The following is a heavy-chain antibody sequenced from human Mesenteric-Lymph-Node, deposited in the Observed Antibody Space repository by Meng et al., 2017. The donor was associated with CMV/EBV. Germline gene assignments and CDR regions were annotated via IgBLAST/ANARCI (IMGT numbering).Heavy chain of an antibody. CDR1: GFTFSSHA. Sequence: GGSLRLSCAASGFTFSSHAMSWVRQAPGKGLEWVSAISGSGGSTYYADSVKGRFTITRDNSKNTLYLQMNSLRAEDTAVYYCAKPYYNDSSGYPRAYYYGMDVWGQGTTVTVSS. V-gene: IGHV3-23*01. D-gene: IGHD3-22*01. CDR3: AKPYYNDSSGYPRAYYYGMDV. CDR2: ISGSGGST. J-gene: IGHJ6*02.